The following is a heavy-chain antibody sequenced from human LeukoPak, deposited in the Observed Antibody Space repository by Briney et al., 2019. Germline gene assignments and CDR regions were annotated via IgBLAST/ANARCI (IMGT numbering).Heavy chain of an antibody. D-gene: IGHD5-12*01. CDR1: GFTFSGSA. CDR2: TRSKANSYTI. J-gene: IGHJ4*02. V-gene: IGHV3-72*01. Sequence: GGSLRLSCAASGFTFSGSAMHWVRQAPGKGLEWVGRTRSKANSYTIEYAASVKGRFTISRDDSKNSLYLQMNSLKTEDTAVYYCARDRGSGYYYFDCWGQGTLVTVSS. CDR3: ARDRGSGYYYFDC.